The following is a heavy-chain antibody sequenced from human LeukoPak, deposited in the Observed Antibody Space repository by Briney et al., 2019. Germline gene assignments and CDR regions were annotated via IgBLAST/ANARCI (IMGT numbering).Heavy chain of an antibody. D-gene: IGHD6-19*01. CDR1: GYTFTGYY. CDR3: ARETIAVAGTGYYYGMDV. CDR2: INPNSGGT. V-gene: IGHV1-2*02. J-gene: IGHJ6*02. Sequence: GASVKVSCKASGYTFTGYYMHWVRQAPGQGLEWMGWINPNSGGTNYAQKFQGRVTMTRDTSIGTAYMELSRLRSDDTAVYYCARETIAVAGTGYYYGMDVWGQGTTVTVSS.